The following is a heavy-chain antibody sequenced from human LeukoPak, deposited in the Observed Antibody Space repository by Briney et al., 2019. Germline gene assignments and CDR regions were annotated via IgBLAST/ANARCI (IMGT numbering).Heavy chain of an antibody. CDR2: IYTSGST. CDR1: GGSISSGSYY. D-gene: IGHD1-26*01. V-gene: IGHV4-61*02. J-gene: IGHJ2*01. Sequence: SQTLSLTCTVSGGSISSGSYYWSWIRQPAGKGLEWIGRIYTSGSTNYNPSLKSRVTISVDTSKNQFSLKLSSVTAADTAIYYCARRGGSYSRRAGRYFDLWGRGTLVTVSS. CDR3: ARRGGSYSRRAGRYFDL.